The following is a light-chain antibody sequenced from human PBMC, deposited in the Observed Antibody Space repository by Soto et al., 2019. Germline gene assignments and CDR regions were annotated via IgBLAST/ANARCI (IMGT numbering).Light chain of an antibody. CDR2: DAS. Sequence: DIQRTQSPSTLSASVGDRVTIPCRASQSISSWLAWYQQKPGKAPKLLIYDASSLESGVPSRFSGSGSGTEFTLTISSLQPDDFATYYCQQYNSYSQTFGQGTKVDI. CDR3: QQYNSYSQT. CDR1: QSISSW. J-gene: IGKJ1*01. V-gene: IGKV1-5*01.